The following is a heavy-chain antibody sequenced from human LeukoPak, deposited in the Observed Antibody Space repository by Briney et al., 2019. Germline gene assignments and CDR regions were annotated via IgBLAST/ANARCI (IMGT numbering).Heavy chain of an antibody. D-gene: IGHD2-2*01. J-gene: IGHJ4*02. Sequence: GGSLRLSCAASGFTFSSNYMSWLRQAPGKGLEWVSVIYSGGSTYYTDSVKGRFTISRDNSKNTLYLVMKNLRAEDTAVDYFSSVGYQLMYYFDYWGQGTLVTVSS. CDR3: SSVGYQLMYYFDY. V-gene: IGHV3-53*01. CDR2: IYSGGST. CDR1: GFTFSSNY.